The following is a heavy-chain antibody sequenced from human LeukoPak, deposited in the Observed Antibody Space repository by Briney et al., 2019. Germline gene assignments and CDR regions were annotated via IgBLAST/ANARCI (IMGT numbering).Heavy chain of an antibody. V-gene: IGHV1-8*01. CDR1: GYTFTSYD. D-gene: IGHD3-22*01. J-gene: IGHJ4*02. CDR3: AIAGYYDSSGYYMFDY. Sequence: ASVKVSCKASGYTFTSYDINWVRQATGQGLEWMGWMNPNSGNTGYAQKFQGRVTMTRNTSISTAYMELSRLRSDDTAVYYCAIAGYYDSSGYYMFDYWGQGTLVTVSS. CDR2: MNPNSGNT.